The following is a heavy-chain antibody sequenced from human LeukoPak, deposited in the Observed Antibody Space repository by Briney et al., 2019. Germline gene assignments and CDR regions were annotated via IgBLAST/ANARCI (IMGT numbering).Heavy chain of an antibody. Sequence: ASVTVSCKVSGYTLTELSMHWVRQAPGKGLEWMGGFDPEDGETIYAQKFQGRVTMTEDTSTDTAYMELSSLRSEDTAVYYCATDGSGSYDRPAFDIWGQGTMVTVSS. CDR2: FDPEDGET. V-gene: IGHV1-24*01. CDR1: GYTLTELS. D-gene: IGHD3-10*01. J-gene: IGHJ3*02. CDR3: ATDGSGSYDRPAFDI.